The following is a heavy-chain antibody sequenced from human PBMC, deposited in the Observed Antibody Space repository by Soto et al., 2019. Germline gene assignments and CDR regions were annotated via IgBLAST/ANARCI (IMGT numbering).Heavy chain of an antibody. CDR2: IFYSRTT. V-gene: IGHV4-39*02. Sequence: QLQLQESGPGLVKPAETLSLTCTVSGGSISSTSFFWGWIRQPPGKGLKWIGSIFYSRTTYYNSALKRRVSISVDTSKNQFSLNVSSVTATDTAVYYCARASIAVAGPSHYYYCMDVWGPGTTVTVSS. CDR3: ARASIAVAGPSHYYYCMDV. D-gene: IGHD6-19*01. J-gene: IGHJ6*02. CDR1: GGSISSTSFF.